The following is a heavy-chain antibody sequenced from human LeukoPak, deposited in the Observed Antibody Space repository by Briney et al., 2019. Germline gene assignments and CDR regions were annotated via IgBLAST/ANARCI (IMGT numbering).Heavy chain of an antibody. CDR2: INNDRSLI. D-gene: IGHD3-10*01. CDR3: GREDRGGSGSYY. Sequence: PGGSLRLSCAASGFTFSSYWMHWVRQAPGKGLVWVAHINNDRSLINYADSVTGRFTISRDNAKNTVYLQMNSLRVEDTAVYYCGREDRGGSGSYYWGQGTLVTVSA. CDR1: GFTFSSYW. J-gene: IGHJ4*02. V-gene: IGHV3-74*01.